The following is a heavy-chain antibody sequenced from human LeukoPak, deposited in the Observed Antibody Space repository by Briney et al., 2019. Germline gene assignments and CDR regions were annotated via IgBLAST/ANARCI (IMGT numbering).Heavy chain of an antibody. J-gene: IGHJ4*02. D-gene: IGHD5-18*01. Sequence: GGSLRLSCAASGFTFSSYAMSWVRQAPGKGLEWVSAISGSGGSTHYADSVKGRFTISRDNSKNTLYLQMNSLRAEDTAVYYCAMWSGYSYGTLDYWGQGTLVTVSS. V-gene: IGHV3-23*01. CDR2: ISGSGGST. CDR3: AMWSGYSYGTLDY. CDR1: GFTFSSYA.